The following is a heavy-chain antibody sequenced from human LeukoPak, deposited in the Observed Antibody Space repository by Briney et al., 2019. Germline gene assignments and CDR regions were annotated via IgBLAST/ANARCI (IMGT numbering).Heavy chain of an antibody. D-gene: IGHD3-10*01. V-gene: IGHV1-2*02. CDR2: INPNSGGT. CDR3: AGTYGSGGKPRLDFDY. CDR1: GCTFTSYD. J-gene: IGHJ4*02. Sequence: GASVKVSCEASGCTFTSYDINWVRQAPGQGLEWMGWINPNSGGTNYAQKFQGRVTMTRDTSISTAYMELSRLRSDDTAVYYCAGTYGSGGKPRLDFDYWGQGTLVTVSS.